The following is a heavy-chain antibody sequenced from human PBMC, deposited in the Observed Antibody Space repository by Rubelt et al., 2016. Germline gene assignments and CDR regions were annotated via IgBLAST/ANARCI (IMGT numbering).Heavy chain of an antibody. V-gene: IGHV4-38-2*02. J-gene: IGHJ3*02. CDR3: ARGYCSSTSCYTPDAFDI. Sequence: QVQLQESGPGLVKPSETLSLTCTVSGYSISNGYYWGWIRQPPGKGLEWIGSIYHSGSTYYNPSLRSGVTISVDTSKNQFALKLSSVTAADTAVYYCARGYCSSTSCYTPDAFDIWGQGTMVTVSS. CDR1: GYSISNGYY. D-gene: IGHD2-2*02. CDR2: IYHSGST.